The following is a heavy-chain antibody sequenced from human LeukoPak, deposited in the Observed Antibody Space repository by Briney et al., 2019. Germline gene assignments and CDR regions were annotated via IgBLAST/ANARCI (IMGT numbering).Heavy chain of an antibody. V-gene: IGHV4-39*07. Sequence: PSETLSLTCTVSGGSISSSSYYWGWIRQPPGKGLEWIGSIYYSGSTYYNPSLKSRVTISVDTSKNQFSLKLSSVTAADTAVYYCARDRSSGYYLHAFDIWGQGTMVTVSS. J-gene: IGHJ3*02. D-gene: IGHD3-22*01. CDR3: ARDRSSGYYLHAFDI. CDR1: GGSISSSSYY. CDR2: IYYSGST.